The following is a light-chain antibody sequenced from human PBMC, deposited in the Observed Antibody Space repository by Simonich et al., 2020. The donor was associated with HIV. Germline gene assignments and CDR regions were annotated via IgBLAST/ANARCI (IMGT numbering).Light chain of an antibody. CDR3: QQYDELPYT. Sequence: DIQMTQSPSSLSASVGDRVTITCRASQSISSYLNWYQQKPGKAPKLLIYDASNLETGVPSRFSGRGSGSDFTFTISSLQTADIATYYCQQYDELPYTFGQGTKLEIK. CDR2: DAS. J-gene: IGKJ2*01. V-gene: IGKV1-33*01. CDR1: QSISSY.